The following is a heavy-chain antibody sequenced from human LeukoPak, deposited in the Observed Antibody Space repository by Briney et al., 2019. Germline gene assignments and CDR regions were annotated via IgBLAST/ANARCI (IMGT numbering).Heavy chain of an antibody. CDR3: AAPSVEISGQDAFDI. CDR1: GFTFSSYA. Sequence: PGGSLRLSCAASGFTFSSYAMSWVRQAPGKGLEWVSAISGSGGSTYYADSVKGRFTISRDNSKNTLYLQMNSLRSEDTAVYYCAAPSVEISGQDAFDIWGPGAMVTVSS. CDR2: ISGSGGST. V-gene: IGHV3-23*01. J-gene: IGHJ3*02. D-gene: IGHD6-25*01.